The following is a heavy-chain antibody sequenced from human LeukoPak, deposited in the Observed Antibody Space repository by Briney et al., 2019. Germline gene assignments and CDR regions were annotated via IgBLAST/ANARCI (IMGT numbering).Heavy chain of an antibody. V-gene: IGHV3-21*01. J-gene: IGHJ1*01. CDR3: ATYSSLNRREFQF. Sequence: PGGSLRLSCAASGFTFSSYSMNWVRQAPGKGLEWVSSISSSSSYIYYADSVKGRFTISRDNSKNTLYLQMNSLRAEDTAVYYCATYSSLNRREFQFWGQGTLLTVSS. D-gene: IGHD3-22*01. CDR1: GFTFSSYS. CDR2: ISSSSSYI.